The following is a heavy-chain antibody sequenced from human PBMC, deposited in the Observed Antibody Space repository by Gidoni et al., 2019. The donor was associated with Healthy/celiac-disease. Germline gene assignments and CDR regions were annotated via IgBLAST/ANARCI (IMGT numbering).Heavy chain of an antibody. D-gene: IGHD6-13*01. CDR3: AKDNGSSWYRYFDY. CDR2: ISGRGGST. V-gene: IGHV3-23*01. J-gene: IGHJ4*02. CDR1: GFTFSSYA. Sequence: EVQLLEPGGGLVQPGGSLRLPCAASGFTFSSYAMSWVRQAPGKGLEGFSAISGRGGSTYYANSVKGRFTISRDNSKNTMDLQMNSLGAEDRAVYYCAKDNGSSWYRYFDYWGRGTLVTVSS.